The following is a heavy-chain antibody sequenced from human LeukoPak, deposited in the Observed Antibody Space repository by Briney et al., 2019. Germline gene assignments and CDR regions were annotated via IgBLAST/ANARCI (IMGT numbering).Heavy chain of an antibody. Sequence: GGSLRLSCAASGFTFSSYGMSWVRQAPGKGLEWVSGLSAGGSVTYYAASVKGRFTISRDNSNNMMYLQMDSLRAEDTAVYYCAKDQQQLANLDYWGQGTLVTVSS. J-gene: IGHJ4*02. D-gene: IGHD6-13*01. CDR1: GFTFSSYG. CDR3: AKDQQQLANLDY. CDR2: LSAGGSVT. V-gene: IGHV3-23*01.